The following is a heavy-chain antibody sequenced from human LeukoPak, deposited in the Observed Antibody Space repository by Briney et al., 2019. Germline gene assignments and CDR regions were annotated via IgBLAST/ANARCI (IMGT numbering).Heavy chain of an antibody. V-gene: IGHV1-2*02. CDR1: GYTFTGYY. CDR2: INPNGGGT. Sequence: ASVKVSCKASGYTFTGYYMHWVRQAPGQGLEWMGWINPNGGGTNYAQKFQGRVTMTRDTSISTAYMELSRLRSDDTAVYYCARSPLAAAGRRMFDYWGQGTLVTVSS. J-gene: IGHJ4*02. CDR3: ARSPLAAAGRRMFDY. D-gene: IGHD6-13*01.